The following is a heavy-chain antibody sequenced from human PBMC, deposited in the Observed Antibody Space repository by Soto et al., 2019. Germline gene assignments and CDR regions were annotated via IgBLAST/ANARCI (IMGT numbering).Heavy chain of an antibody. CDR1: GFTFSSYA. Sequence: GGSLRLSCAASGFTFSSYAMHWVRQAPGKGLEWVAVISSDGGKKYYAGSVKGRFTISRDNSKNTLYLEMNSLGAEDTALYYCARDSPRPASMTPYYWGRGTLVTVSS. J-gene: IGHJ4*02. CDR2: ISSDGGKK. D-gene: IGHD2-8*01. CDR3: ARDSPRPASMTPYY. V-gene: IGHV3-30-3*01.